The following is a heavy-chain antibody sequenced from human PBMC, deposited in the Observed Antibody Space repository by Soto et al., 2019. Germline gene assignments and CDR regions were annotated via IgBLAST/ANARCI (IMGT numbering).Heavy chain of an antibody. CDR1: GGTFSSYA. D-gene: IGHD2-2*01. Sequence: SVKVSCKASGGTFSSYAISWVRQAPGQGLEWMGGIIPIFGTANYAQKFQGRVTITADESTSTAYMELSSLRSEDTAVYYCASGGYQLLGLPYYYYYGMDVWGQGTTVTVSS. CDR2: IIPIFGTA. J-gene: IGHJ6*02. CDR3: ASGGYQLLGLPYYYYYGMDV. V-gene: IGHV1-69*13.